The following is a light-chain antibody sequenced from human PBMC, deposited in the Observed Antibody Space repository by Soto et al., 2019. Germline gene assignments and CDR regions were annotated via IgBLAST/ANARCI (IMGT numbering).Light chain of an antibody. J-gene: IGKJ5*01. Sequence: DIQMTQSPSSLSASVVDRVTITGRASQSISSYLNWYQQKPGKAPKLLIYAASSLQSWVPSRFSGRGSGTDFTLTITSLRPEDFATYWCQQSYNTPVTFGQGTRLEIK. CDR3: QQSYNTPVT. V-gene: IGKV1-39*01. CDR2: AAS. CDR1: QSISSY.